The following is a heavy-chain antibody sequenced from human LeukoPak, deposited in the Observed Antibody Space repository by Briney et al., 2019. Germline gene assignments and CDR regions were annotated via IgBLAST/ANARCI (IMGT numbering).Heavy chain of an antibody. CDR1: GFTFSSYA. CDR3: AKKVGLVSAPLYYFDV. CDR2: ISGPAGSW. Sequence: GGSLRLSCAASGFTFSSYAMSWVRQAPGKGLEWVSAISGPAGSWDYADSVKGRFTISRDNSKNTLFLQMNSLRAGDTAIYYCAKKVGLVSAPLYYFDVWGQGTLFTVSS. J-gene: IGHJ4*02. V-gene: IGHV3-23*01. D-gene: IGHD5/OR15-5a*01.